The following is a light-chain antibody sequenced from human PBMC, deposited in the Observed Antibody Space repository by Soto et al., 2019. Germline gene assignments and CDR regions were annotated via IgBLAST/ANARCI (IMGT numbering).Light chain of an antibody. CDR2: SDN. J-gene: IGLJ3*02. CDR3: ATWDDSPDDPV. CDR1: SSNIGGNT. Sequence: QSVLTQPPSASGTPGQNVTISCSGSSSNIGGNTVNWYQQLPGTAPKLLIYSDNQRPAGVPDRFSGSKSGTSASLAINGLQSEDEADYYCATWDDSPDDPVFGGGTKLTVL. V-gene: IGLV1-44*01.